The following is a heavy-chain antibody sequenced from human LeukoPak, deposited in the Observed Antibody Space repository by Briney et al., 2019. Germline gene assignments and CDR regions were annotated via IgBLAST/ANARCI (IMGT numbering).Heavy chain of an antibody. V-gene: IGHV3-15*01. CDR1: GFTFSNAW. CDR2: IKSKTDAGTT. Sequence: GGSLRLSCAASGFTFSNAWMSWVRQAPGKGLEWVGRIKSKTDAGTTDYAAPVKGRFTISRDDSKNTLYLQMNSLRAEDTAVYYCARDITFGGVIARDWGQGTLVTVSS. CDR3: ARDITFGGVIARD. J-gene: IGHJ4*02. D-gene: IGHD3-16*02.